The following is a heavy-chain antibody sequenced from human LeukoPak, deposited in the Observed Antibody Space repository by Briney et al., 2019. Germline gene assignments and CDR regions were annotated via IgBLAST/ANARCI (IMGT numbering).Heavy chain of an antibody. CDR3: ARLQRITMNAFDI. Sequence: PSGTLSLTCAVSGGSISSSNWWSWVRQPPGKGLEWIGEIYHSGSTNYNPSLKSQVTISVDKSKNQFSLKLRSVTAADTAVYYCARLQRITMNAFDIWGQGTMATVSS. CDR1: GGSISSSNW. J-gene: IGHJ3*02. D-gene: IGHD3-22*01. V-gene: IGHV4-4*02. CDR2: IYHSGST.